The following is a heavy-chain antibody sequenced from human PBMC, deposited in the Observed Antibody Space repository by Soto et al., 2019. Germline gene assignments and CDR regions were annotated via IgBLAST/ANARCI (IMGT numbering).Heavy chain of an antibody. CDR1: GGSISSGGYS. Sequence: SETLSLTGAVSGGSISSGGYSWSWIRQPPGKGLEWIGYIYHSGSTYYNPSLKSRVTISVDRSKNQFSLKLSSVTAADTAVYYCARMTTVVRGSYYFDYWGQGTLVTVSS. V-gene: IGHV4-30-2*01. CDR2: IYHSGST. J-gene: IGHJ4*02. D-gene: IGHD4-17*01. CDR3: ARMTTVVRGSYYFDY.